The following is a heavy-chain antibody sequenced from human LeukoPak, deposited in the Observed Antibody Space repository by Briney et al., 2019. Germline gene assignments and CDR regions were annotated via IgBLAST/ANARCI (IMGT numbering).Heavy chain of an antibody. Sequence: SETLSLTCALSGGSITDYYYNWVRQPPGKGLEWIGEINHSGSTTYNPSLKSRVIIAVDTSKNQFSLKLTSVTAADTAVYYCARHEWGITNAFDIWGQGAMVTVSS. CDR3: ARHEWGITNAFDI. V-gene: IGHV4-34*01. D-gene: IGHD1-14*01. CDR1: GGSITDYY. J-gene: IGHJ3*02. CDR2: INHSGST.